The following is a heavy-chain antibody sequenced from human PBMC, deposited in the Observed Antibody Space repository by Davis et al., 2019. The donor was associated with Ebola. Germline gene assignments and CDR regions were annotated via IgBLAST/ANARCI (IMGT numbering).Heavy chain of an antibody. CDR3: AVWSGAYYNGMDV. Sequence: GGSLRLSCSVSGFMFSSYAMHWVRQAPGKGLEWVSIIYSGGSTYYADSVKGRFTISRDNSKNTLYLQMNSLRAEDTAVYYCAVWSGAYYNGMDVWGQGTTVTVSS. CDR1: GFMFSSYA. V-gene: IGHV3-66*01. D-gene: IGHD3-3*01. J-gene: IGHJ6*02. CDR2: IYSGGST.